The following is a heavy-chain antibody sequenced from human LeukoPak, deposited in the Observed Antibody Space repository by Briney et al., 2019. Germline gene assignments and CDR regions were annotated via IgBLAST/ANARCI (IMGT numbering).Heavy chain of an antibody. D-gene: IGHD3-10*01. J-gene: IGHJ4*02. Sequence: SETLSLTCTVSGGSISSGSYYWRWIRQHPGEGLEWIAHIYYSGSTYYNPSLKNRVIISVDTSKKQFSLNLSSVTAADTAVYYCARGIWYYGSGSYLDYWGQGTLVTVSS. CDR1: GGSISSGSYY. V-gene: IGHV4-31*03. CDR3: ARGIWYYGSGSYLDY. CDR2: IYYSGST.